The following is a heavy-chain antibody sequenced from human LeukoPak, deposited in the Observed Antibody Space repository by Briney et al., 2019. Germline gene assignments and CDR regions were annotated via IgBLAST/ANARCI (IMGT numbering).Heavy chain of an antibody. J-gene: IGHJ4*02. CDR2: FYYSGST. D-gene: IGHD3-10*01. CDR3: ARGEEELGY. CDR1: GGSISSGDYY. V-gene: IGHV4-30-4*01. Sequence: SETLSLPCTVSGGSISSGDYYWSGIPKPQGRVLEWIGYFYYSGSTYYNPSLKSRVTISVHTSKNQFSLKLSSVTAADTAVYYCARGEEELGYWGQGTLVTVSS.